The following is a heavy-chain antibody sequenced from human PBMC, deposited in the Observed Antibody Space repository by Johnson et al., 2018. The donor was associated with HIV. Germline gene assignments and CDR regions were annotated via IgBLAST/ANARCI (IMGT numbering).Heavy chain of an antibody. Sequence: QVQLVESGGGVVQPGRSLRLSCAASGFIFSSYGTHWVRQAPGKGLEWVAGIWYDGSNEYYADSVKGRFSISRDNSKNTLYLQMNSLRAEDTAVYYCARELVVITADDAFDIWGQGTMVTISS. CDR2: IWYDGSNE. V-gene: IGHV3-33*01. CDR3: ARELVVITADDAFDI. J-gene: IGHJ3*02. D-gene: IGHD2-21*01. CDR1: GFIFSSYG.